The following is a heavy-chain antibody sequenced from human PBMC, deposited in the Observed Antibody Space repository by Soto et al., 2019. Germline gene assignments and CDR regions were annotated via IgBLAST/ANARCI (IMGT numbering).Heavy chain of an antibody. Sequence: GASVTVSCTASGYTFSGYYMHWVRQAPGQGLEWMGWINPNSGGTNYAQKFQGRVTMTRDTSISTAYMELSRLRSDDTAVYYCARGWEEGRPFDPWGQGTLVTVSS. J-gene: IGHJ5*02. D-gene: IGHD1-26*01. V-gene: IGHV1-2*02. CDR2: INPNSGGT. CDR3: ARGWEEGRPFDP. CDR1: GYTFSGYY.